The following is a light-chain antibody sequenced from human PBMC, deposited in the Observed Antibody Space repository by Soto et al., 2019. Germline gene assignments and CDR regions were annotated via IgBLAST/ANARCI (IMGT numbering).Light chain of an antibody. CDR1: TGPVTSCHY. J-gene: IGLJ1*01. CDR3: LLSYSGARV. Sequence: QSVVTQEPSLTGSPGGTVTLTCCSSTGPVTSCHYPYWFQQKPGQAPRTLIYDTSKKKSWTPARFSGSLLGGKAALTLSGAQPEDAAEYYCLLSYSGARVFGTGTKLTVL. V-gene: IGLV7-46*01. CDR2: DTS.